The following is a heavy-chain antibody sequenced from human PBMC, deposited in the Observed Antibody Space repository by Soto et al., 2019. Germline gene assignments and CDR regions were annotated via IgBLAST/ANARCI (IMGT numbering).Heavy chain of an antibody. CDR1: GYTFTSYA. CDR3: ARSRLRYFDWLPKPFDY. Sequence: ASVKVSCKASGYTFTSYAMHWVRQAPGQRLEWMGWINAGNGNTKYSQKFQGRVTITRDTSASTAYMELSSLRSEDTAVYYCARSRLRYFDWLPKPFDYWGQGTLVTVSS. D-gene: IGHD3-9*01. CDR2: INAGNGNT. V-gene: IGHV1-3*01. J-gene: IGHJ4*02.